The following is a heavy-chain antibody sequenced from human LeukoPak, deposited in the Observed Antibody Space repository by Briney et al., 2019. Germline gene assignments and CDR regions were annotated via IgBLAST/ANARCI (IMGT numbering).Heavy chain of an antibody. J-gene: IGHJ6*03. CDR1: GYTFTDYY. CDR3: AREKGGFGELYDYYYYMDV. Sequence: ASVKVSCKASGYTFTDYYMHWVRQAPGQGLEWMGWINPNSGGTNYAQKFQGRVTMTRDTSISTAYMELSRLRSDDTAVYYCAREKGGFGELYDYYYYMDVWGKGTTVTVSS. V-gene: IGHV1-2*02. CDR2: INPNSGGT. D-gene: IGHD3-10*01.